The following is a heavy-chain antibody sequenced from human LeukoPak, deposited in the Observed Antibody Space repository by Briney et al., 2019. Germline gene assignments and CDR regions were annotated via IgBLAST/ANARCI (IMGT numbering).Heavy chain of an antibody. CDR3: TTRELRYYGSGTYPVAFDI. Sequence: PGGSLRLSCAASGFTFNNAWMNWVRLAPGKGLEWVGRIRSKTDYGTTDYAAPVKGRFTVSRDDSIHTLYLQMHSLKTEGTAVYYCTTRELRYYGSGTYPVAFDIWGQGTMVTVSS. CDR2: IRSKTDYGTT. V-gene: IGHV3-15*01. D-gene: IGHD3-10*01. J-gene: IGHJ3*02. CDR1: GFTFNNAW.